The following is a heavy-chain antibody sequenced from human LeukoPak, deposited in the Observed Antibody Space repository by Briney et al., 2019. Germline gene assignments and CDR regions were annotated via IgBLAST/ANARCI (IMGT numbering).Heavy chain of an antibody. D-gene: IGHD2-21*02. Sequence: SETLSLTCAVHGGSFIGYYWSWIRQPPGKGLEWIGEINHSGSTNYNPSLKSRVTISVDTSKNQFSLKLSSVTAADTAVYYCARGRRVTHFDYWGQGTLVTVSS. CDR2: INHSGST. J-gene: IGHJ4*02. CDR1: GGSFIGYY. V-gene: IGHV4-34*01. CDR3: ARGRRVTHFDY.